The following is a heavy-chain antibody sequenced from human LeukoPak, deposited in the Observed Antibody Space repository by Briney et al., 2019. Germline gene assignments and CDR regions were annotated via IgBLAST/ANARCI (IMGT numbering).Heavy chain of an antibody. CDR2: ISSSSSYI. V-gene: IGHV3-21*01. D-gene: IGHD1-1*01. CDR1: GFTFSSYS. Sequence: GGSLRLSCAASGFTFSSYSMNWVRQAPGKGLEWVSSISSSSSYIYYADSVKGRFTISRDNAKNLLYLQMNSLRAEDTAVYYCARFVQGRTTPFIYWGQGTLVTVSS. CDR3: ARFVQGRTTPFIY. J-gene: IGHJ4*02.